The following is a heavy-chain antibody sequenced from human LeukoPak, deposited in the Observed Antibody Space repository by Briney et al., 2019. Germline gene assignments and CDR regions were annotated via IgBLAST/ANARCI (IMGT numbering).Heavy chain of an antibody. CDR2: IIPIFGTA. D-gene: IGHD3-22*01. CDR3: ARAGDLHYYDSSGSDY. V-gene: IGHV1-69*13. J-gene: IGHJ4*02. Sequence: GASVKVSCKASGGTFISYAISWVRQAPGQGLEWMGGIIPIFGTANYAQKFQGRVTITADESTSTAYMELSSLRSEDTAVYYCARAGDLHYYDSSGSDYWGQGTLVTVSS. CDR1: GGTFISYA.